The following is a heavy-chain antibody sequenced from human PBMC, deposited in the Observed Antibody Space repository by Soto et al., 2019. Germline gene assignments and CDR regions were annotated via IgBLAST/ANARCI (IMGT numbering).Heavy chain of an antibody. CDR2: IWDDGSQK. CDR3: ARDPYDDHGIFFDY. J-gene: IGHJ4*02. V-gene: IGHV3-33*01. CDR1: GFSFSRYA. D-gene: IGHD4-17*01. Sequence: QVQLVESGGGVVQPGMSLRLSCAASGFSFSRYAMHWVRQAPGKGLEWVAVIWDDGSQKYFADSVTGRFNISRDNSESTLSLQMNSLSGEDTAVYYCARDPYDDHGIFFDYWGQGAQVTVSS.